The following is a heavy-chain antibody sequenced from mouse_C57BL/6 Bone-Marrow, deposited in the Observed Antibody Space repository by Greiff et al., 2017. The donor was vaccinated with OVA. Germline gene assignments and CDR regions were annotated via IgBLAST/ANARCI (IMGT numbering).Heavy chain of an antibody. D-gene: IGHD4-1*01. CDR3: ARTGRGDYYAMDY. Sequence: EVNVVESVAELVRPGASVKLSCTASGFNIKNTYMHWVKQRPEQGLEWIGRIDPANGNTKYAPKFQGKATITADTSSNTAYLQLSSLTSEDTAIYYCARTGRGDYYAMDYWGQGTSVTVSS. CDR1: GFNIKNTY. V-gene: IGHV14-3*01. CDR2: IDPANGNT. J-gene: IGHJ4*01.